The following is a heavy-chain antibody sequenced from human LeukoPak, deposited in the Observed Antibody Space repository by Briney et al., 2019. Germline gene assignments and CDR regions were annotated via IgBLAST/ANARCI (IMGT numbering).Heavy chain of an antibody. CDR1: GFTFTSYW. D-gene: IGHD3-22*01. Sequence: GGSLRLSCAASGFTFTSYWMTWVRQPPGKGLEWVANINLDGSGLYYVDSVSGRFTMSRANTKNSVYLQMNSLRAEDPAIYYCARALGHYDGWGQGTLVTVSS. V-gene: IGHV3-7*03. J-gene: IGHJ4*02. CDR2: INLDGSGL. CDR3: ARALGHYDG.